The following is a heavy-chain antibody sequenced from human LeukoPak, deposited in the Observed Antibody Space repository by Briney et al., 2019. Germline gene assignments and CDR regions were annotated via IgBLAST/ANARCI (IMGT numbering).Heavy chain of an antibody. V-gene: IGHV3-23*01. Sequence: GGSLRLSCAASGFTVSSNYMSWVRQAPGKGLEWVSAISGSGGSTYYADSVKGRFTISRDNSKNTLYLQMNSLRAEDTAVYYCARDPYGMDVWGQGTTVTVSS. J-gene: IGHJ6*02. CDR1: GFTVSSNY. CDR2: ISGSGGST. CDR3: ARDPYGMDV.